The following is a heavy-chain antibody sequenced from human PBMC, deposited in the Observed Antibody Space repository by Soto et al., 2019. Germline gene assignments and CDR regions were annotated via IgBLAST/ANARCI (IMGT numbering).Heavy chain of an antibody. CDR1: GCSISSYY. V-gene: IGHV4-59*01. D-gene: IGHD3-3*01. CDR2: IYYSGST. J-gene: IGHJ5*02. Sequence: SETLSLTCTVSGCSISSYYWSWIRQPPGKGLEWIGYIYYSGSTNYNPSLKSRVTISVDTSKNQFSLKLSSVTAADTAVYYCATGNTYYDFWSGYYTHNWFDPWGQGTLVTVSS. CDR3: ATGNTYYDFWSGYYTHNWFDP.